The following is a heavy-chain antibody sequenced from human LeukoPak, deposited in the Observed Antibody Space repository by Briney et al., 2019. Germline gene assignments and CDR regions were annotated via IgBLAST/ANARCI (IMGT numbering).Heavy chain of an antibody. CDR3: AKDRRGGSYYGLNNY. Sequence: GRSLRLSCAASGFTFSSYCMHWVRQAPGKGLEWVAVISYDGSNKYYADSVKGRFTIYRDNSKNTLYLQMNSLRAEDTSVYYYAKDRRGGSYYGLNNYWGQGTLVTVSS. CDR1: GFTFSSYC. V-gene: IGHV3-30*18. CDR2: ISYDGSNK. J-gene: IGHJ4*02. D-gene: IGHD1-26*01.